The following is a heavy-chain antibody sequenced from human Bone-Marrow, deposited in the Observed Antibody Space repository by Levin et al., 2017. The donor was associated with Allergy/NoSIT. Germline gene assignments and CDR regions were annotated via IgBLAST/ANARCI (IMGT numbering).Heavy chain of an antibody. J-gene: IGHJ4*02. CDR1: GDSLSNYY. Sequence: GSLRLSCTVSGDSLSNYYWSWIRQPPGKGLEWIGYAHDSGRTNYNPSLKSRLTMSVETSKNQFSLRLRSVTAADTAVYFCARHPQYFVWTGSYPPADFDFWGKGTLVTVSS. CDR3: ARHPQYFVWTGSYPPADFDF. CDR2: AHDSGRT. V-gene: IGHV4-59*01. D-gene: IGHD3/OR15-3a*01.